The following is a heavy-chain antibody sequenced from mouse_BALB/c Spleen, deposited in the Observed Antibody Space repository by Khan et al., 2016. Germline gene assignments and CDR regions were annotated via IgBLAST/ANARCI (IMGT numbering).Heavy chain of an antibody. CDR3: ARVGYGMYVFAY. V-gene: IGHV1-87*01. CDR1: GYTFTSYW. CDR2: IYPGDGDT. J-gene: IGHJ3*01. D-gene: IGHD2-1*01. Sequence: QIQLVQSGAELARPGASVKLSCKASGYTFTSYWMQWVKQRPGQGLQWIGTIYPGDGDTRYTQKFKGKATLTADKSSSTAYMQLRSLASEDSAVYYCARVGYGMYVFAYWGRGSLVTVSA.